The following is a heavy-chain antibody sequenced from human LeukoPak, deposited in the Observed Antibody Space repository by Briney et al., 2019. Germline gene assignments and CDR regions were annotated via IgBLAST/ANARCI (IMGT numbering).Heavy chain of an antibody. J-gene: IGHJ6*03. D-gene: IGHD5-18*01. V-gene: IGHV3-49*04. CDR2: IRSKDFGGTT. Sequence: GGSLRLSCTTSGFPFGDYAMSWVRQAPGKGLEWVAFIRSKDFGGTTNYAASVKGRFTISRDDSKSIAYLQMNSLKTEGTAVYYCSRETIQVWSRYYYYYMAVWGEGTTVTVSS. CDR1: GFPFGDYA. CDR3: SRETIQVWSRYYYYYMAV.